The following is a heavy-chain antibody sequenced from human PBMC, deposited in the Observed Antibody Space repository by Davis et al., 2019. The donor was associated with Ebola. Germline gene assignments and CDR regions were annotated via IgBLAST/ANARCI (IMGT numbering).Heavy chain of an antibody. Sequence: SETLSLTCTVSGGSISSYYWSWIRQPPGKGLEWIGYIYYSGSTNYNPSLKSRVTISVDTSKNQFSLKLSSVTAADTAVYYCATTYYGDYDDNWFDPWGQGTLVTVSS. J-gene: IGHJ5*02. CDR3: ATTYYGDYDDNWFDP. V-gene: IGHV4-59*01. D-gene: IGHD4-17*01. CDR2: IYYSGST. CDR1: GGSISSYY.